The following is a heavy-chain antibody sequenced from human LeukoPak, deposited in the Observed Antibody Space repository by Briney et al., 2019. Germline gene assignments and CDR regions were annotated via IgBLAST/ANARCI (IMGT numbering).Heavy chain of an antibody. J-gene: IGHJ4*02. Sequence: GGSLRVSCAASGFTFSSYAMSWVRQAPGKGLEWVSAISGSGGSTYYADSVKGRFTISRDNSKNTLYLQMNSLRAEDTAVYYCAKDYYDFWSGYPNFDYWGQGTLVTVSS. CDR3: AKDYYDFWSGYPNFDY. V-gene: IGHV3-23*01. CDR2: ISGSGGST. D-gene: IGHD3-3*01. CDR1: GFTFSSYA.